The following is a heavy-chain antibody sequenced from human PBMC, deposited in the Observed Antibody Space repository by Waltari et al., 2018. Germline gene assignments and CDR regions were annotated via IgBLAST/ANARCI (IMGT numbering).Heavy chain of an antibody. CDR1: GGSLIRAPHY. CDR2: MYYSGST. Sequence: QLQLQESGPGLVKHSATLSPTCTVPGGSLIRAPHYWGWIRQPPGKGLEWIGSMYYSGSTSYNPSLKSRVTVSVDTSKNQFSLKLNSVTAADTAVYYCAREYYYDTRWIDYWGQGTQVTVSS. CDR3: AREYYYDTRWIDY. V-gene: IGHV4-39*07. D-gene: IGHD3-22*01. J-gene: IGHJ4*02.